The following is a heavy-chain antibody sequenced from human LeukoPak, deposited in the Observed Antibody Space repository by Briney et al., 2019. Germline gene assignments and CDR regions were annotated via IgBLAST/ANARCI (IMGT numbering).Heavy chain of an antibody. CDR2: IYYSGST. CDR3: ARQGIAAALVGIEEGWFDP. D-gene: IGHD6-13*01. J-gene: IGHJ5*02. Sequence: SETLSLTCTVSGGSISSSSYYWGWIRQPPGKGLEWIGSIYYSGSTYYNPSLKSRVTISVDTSKNQLSLKLSSVTAADTAVYYCARQGIAAALVGIEEGWFDPWGQGTLVTVSS. CDR1: GGSISSSSYY. V-gene: IGHV4-39*01.